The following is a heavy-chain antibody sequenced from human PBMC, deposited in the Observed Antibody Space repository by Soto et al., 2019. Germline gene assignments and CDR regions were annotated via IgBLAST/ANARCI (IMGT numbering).Heavy chain of an antibody. CDR3: ARGVYGSGNYYTGPSAFDI. CDR2: TIPVFNTA. D-gene: IGHD3-10*01. J-gene: IGHJ3*02. CDR1: GGTLSDHG. V-gene: IGHV1-69*06. Sequence: QVQLEQSGAEVKKPGSSVKISCKASGGTLSDHGVSWLRQAPGQGLEWVGGTIPVFNTANYAPKFQGRVTIAADTSTNIADMELGSLRSDDTAFYYCARGVYGSGNYYTGPSAFDIWGQGTLVIVSS.